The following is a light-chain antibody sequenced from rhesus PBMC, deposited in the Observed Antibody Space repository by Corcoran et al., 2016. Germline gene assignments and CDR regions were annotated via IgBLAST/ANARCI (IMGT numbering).Light chain of an antibody. J-gene: IGKJ4*01. CDR3: QQGNSKPLT. Sequence: DIQMSQSPSSLSASIGDRVTITCRASQDITNSLNWYQQKAGKAPNLLIYTANTLARWVPSRFSGSGSGTEFTLTISSLQPEDFATYYCQQGNSKPLTFGGWTKVELK. CDR2: TAN. CDR1: QDITNS. V-gene: IGKV1-32*02.